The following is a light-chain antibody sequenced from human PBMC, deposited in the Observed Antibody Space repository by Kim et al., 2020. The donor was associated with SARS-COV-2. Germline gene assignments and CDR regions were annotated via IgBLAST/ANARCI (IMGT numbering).Light chain of an antibody. J-gene: IGKJ1*01. CDR1: QGIANF. CDR3: QKYNSAPWT. CDR2: GAS. Sequence: DIQVTQSPSSLSASVGDRVTITCRSSQGIANFLAWYQLKPGKAPKLLVYGASILQSGVTSRFSGSGSGTDFTLTISRLQPEDVATYYCQKYNSAPWTFGQGTKVDIK. V-gene: IGKV1-27*01.